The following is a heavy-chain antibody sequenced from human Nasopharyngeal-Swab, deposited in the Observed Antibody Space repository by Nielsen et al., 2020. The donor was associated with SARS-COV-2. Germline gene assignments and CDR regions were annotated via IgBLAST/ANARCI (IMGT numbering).Heavy chain of an antibody. CDR1: GGSINNYY. CDR2: IYFSGST. CDR3: ARGYSYGECFQH. Sequence: SETLSLTCSVSGGSINNYYWSWIRQPAGKGLEWIGRIYFSGSTNYNPSLKSRVTISVDTSKNQFSLKLNSVTAADTAVYYCARGYSYGECFQHWGQGTLVTVSS. D-gene: IGHD5-18*01. J-gene: IGHJ1*01. V-gene: IGHV4-4*07.